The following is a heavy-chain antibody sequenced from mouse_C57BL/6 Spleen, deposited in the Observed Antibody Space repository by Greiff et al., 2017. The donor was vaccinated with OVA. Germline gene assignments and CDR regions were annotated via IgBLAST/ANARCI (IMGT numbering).Heavy chain of an antibody. J-gene: IGHJ2*01. CDR1: GFTFSNYW. D-gene: IGHD1-1*01. CDR3: TCYYGSSYYFDY. CDR2: IRLKSDNYAT. V-gene: IGHV6-3*01. Sequence: EVKLVESGGGLVQPGGSMKLSCVASGFTFSNYWMNWVRQSPEQGLEWVAQIRLKSDNYATHYAESVKGRFTISRDDSKSSVYLQMNNLRAEDTGIYYCTCYYGSSYYFDYWGQGTTLTVSS.